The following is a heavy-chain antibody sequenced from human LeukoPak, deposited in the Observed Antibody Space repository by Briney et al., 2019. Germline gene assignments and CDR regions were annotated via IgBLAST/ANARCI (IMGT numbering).Heavy chain of an antibody. CDR1: GFTFSSYS. Sequence: GGSLRLSCAASGFTFSSYSMNWVRQAPGKGLEWVSYISSSSSTIYYADSVKGRFTISRDNAKNSLYLQMNSLRAEDTAVYYCARGQYCSGGSCYSGDYYYYYMDVWGKGTTVTISS. CDR3: ARGQYCSGGSCYSGDYYYYYMDV. CDR2: ISSSSSTI. J-gene: IGHJ6*03. D-gene: IGHD2-15*01. V-gene: IGHV3-48*04.